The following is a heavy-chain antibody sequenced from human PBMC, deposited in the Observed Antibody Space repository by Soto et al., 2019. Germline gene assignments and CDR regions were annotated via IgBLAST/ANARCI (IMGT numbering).Heavy chain of an antibody. CDR2: INHSGST. CDR3: ERGDSTVPTAWTY. V-gene: IGHV4-34*01. J-gene: IGHJ4*02. CDR1: GGSFSGYY. D-gene: IGHD4-17*01. Sequence: SETLSLTCAVYGGSFSGYYWSWIRQPPGKGLEWIGEINHSGSTNYNPSLKSRATISVDTSKNQFSLKLSSVTAADTAVYYCERGDSTVPTAWTYWGQGTPVTVSS.